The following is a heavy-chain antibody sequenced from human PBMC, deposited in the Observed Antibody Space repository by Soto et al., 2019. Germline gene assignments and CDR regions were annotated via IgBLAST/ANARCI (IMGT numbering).Heavy chain of an antibody. Sequence: QVQLVQSGAEVKKPGSSVKVSCKASGGTFNSYAISWVRQAPGQGLEWMGGIIPIFGTADHAQKFQGRVTITADESTSTAYMELSSLRSEDTAVYYCARPRTGEALGGMEVWGQGTTVTVSS. V-gene: IGHV1-69*01. D-gene: IGHD7-27*01. J-gene: IGHJ6*02. CDR3: ARPRTGEALGGMEV. CDR1: GGTFNSYA. CDR2: IIPIFGTA.